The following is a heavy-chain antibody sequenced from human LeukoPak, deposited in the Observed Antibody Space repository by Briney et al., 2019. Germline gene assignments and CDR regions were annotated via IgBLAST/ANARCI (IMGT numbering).Heavy chain of an antibody. CDR1: RGSLSSHS. CDR3: ARATGGLTLFDY. J-gene: IGHJ4*02. Sequence: PSETLSLTCTVSRGSLSSHSWSWIRQPPGKGLDWIGSVSYSGFTKYNPSLESRVSMSVDTSKDQFSLRLSSVTAADTAFYYCARATGGLTLFDYWDQGTPVTVSS. V-gene: IGHV4-59*11. D-gene: IGHD3-10*01. CDR2: VSYSGFT.